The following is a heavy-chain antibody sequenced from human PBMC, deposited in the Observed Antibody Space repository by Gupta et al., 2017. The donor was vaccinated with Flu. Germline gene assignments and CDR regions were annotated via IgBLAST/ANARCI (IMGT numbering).Heavy chain of an antibody. CDR2: INHSGST. D-gene: IGHD2-15*01. J-gene: IGHJ6*02. CDR3: ARVLSYCSGGSCYRLRYYYYGMDV. V-gene: IGHV4-34*01. Sequence: SWIRQPPGKGLEWIGEINHSGSTNYNPSLKSRVTISVDTSKNQFFPKLSSVTAADTAVYYCARVLSYCSGGSCYRLRYYYYGMDVWGQGTTVTVPS.